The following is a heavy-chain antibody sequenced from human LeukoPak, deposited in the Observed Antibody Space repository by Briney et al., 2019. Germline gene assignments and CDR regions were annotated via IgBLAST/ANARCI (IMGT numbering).Heavy chain of an antibody. J-gene: IGHJ5*02. V-gene: IGHV1-2*02. CDR2: INPNSGGT. CDR1: GYSFTGYY. CDR3: ARCYDSTPSS. Sequence: GESLKISCKGSGYSFTGYYMHWVRQAPGQGLEWMGWINPNSGGTNYAQKFQGRVTMTRDTSISTAYMELSRLRSDDTAVYYCARCYDSTPSSWGQGTLVTVSS. D-gene: IGHD3-22*01.